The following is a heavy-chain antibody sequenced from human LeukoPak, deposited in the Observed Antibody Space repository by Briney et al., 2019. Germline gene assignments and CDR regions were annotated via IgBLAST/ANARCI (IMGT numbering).Heavy chain of an antibody. D-gene: IGHD6-13*01. V-gene: IGHV1-24*01. Sequence: ASVKVSCKVSGYTLTELSMHWVRPAPGKGREWMGGFDPEDGETIYAQKFQGRVTMTEDTSTDTAYMELSSLRSEDTAVYYCATKGSSWYYYYYGMDVWGQGTTVTVSS. CDR3: ATKGSSWYYYYYGMDV. CDR2: FDPEDGET. J-gene: IGHJ6*02. CDR1: GYTLTELS.